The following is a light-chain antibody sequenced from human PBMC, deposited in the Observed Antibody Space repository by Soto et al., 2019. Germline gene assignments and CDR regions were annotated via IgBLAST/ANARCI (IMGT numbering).Light chain of an antibody. V-gene: IGLV2-8*01. CDR2: EVS. Sequence: QSVLTQPPSASGSPGQSVTMSCTGTSSDVGGYNYVSWYQQHPGKAPKLMIYEVSKRPSGVPDRFSGSKSGSAASLTVSGLQAEDEADYYCSSYAGSNIYVFGTGTKVTVL. CDR1: SSDVGGYNY. J-gene: IGLJ1*01. CDR3: SSYAGSNIYV.